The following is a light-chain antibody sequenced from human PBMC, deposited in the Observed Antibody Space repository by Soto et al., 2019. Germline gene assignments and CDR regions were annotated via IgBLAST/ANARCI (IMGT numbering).Light chain of an antibody. J-gene: IGLJ2*01. Sequence: QSALTQPASVSGSPGQSITISCTGTSRDVGGYVSWYQQHPGKAPKLMIYEVSNRPSGVSNRFSGYKSGNTASLTISGHQDEYQADYYGRSYTCSNTVVFGDRTKLTV. CDR3: RSYTCSNTVV. CDR1: SRDVGGY. CDR2: EVS. V-gene: IGLV2-14*01.